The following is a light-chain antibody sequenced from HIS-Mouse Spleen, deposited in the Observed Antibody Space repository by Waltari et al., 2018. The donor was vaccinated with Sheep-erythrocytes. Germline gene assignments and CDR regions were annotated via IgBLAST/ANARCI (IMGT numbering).Light chain of an antibody. CDR1: ALPKKY. CDR3: YSTDSSGNHSV. V-gene: IGLV3-10*01. CDR2: EDS. Sequence: SYELTQPPSVSVSPGQTARITCSGDALPKKYASWYQQKSGQAPLLVSYEDSKRPSGIPERFSGSSSGTMATLTISGAQVEDEADYYCYSTDSSGNHSVFGGGTKLTVL. J-gene: IGLJ2*01.